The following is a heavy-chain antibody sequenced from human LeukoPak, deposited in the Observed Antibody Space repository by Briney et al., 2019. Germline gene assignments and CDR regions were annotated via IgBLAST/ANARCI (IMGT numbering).Heavy chain of an antibody. D-gene: IGHD2-2*01. Sequence: GGSLRLSCTASGFTFSNYGMHWVSQAPGMGLEWVTVISYDGTNKYYADSVKGRFTISRDNSKNTLYLQVNSLRAEDTAVYYCAKGGVVVPAAADYWGQGTLVTVSS. CDR2: ISYDGTNK. J-gene: IGHJ4*02. V-gene: IGHV3-30*18. CDR3: AKGGVVVPAAADY. CDR1: GFTFSNYG.